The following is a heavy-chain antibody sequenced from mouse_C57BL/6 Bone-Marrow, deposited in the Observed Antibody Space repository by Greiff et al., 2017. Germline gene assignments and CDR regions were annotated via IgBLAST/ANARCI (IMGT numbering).Heavy chain of an antibody. Sequence: QVQLQQPGAELVRPGSSVKLSCKASGYTFTSYWMDWVKQRPGPGLEWIGNIYPSDSETHYNQKFKDKATLTVDKSSSTAYMQLSSLTSEDSAVYYCARQGTTGPYWYFGGWGTGTTVTVSS. CDR1: GYTFTSYW. CDR3: ARQGTTGPYWYFGG. V-gene: IGHV1-61*01. J-gene: IGHJ1*03. CDR2: IYPSDSET. D-gene: IGHD1-1*01.